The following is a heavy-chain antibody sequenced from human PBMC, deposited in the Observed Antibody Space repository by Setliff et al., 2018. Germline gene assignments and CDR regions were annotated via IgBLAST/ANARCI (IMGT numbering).Heavy chain of an antibody. CDR3: TVYITGSSKDHY. V-gene: IGHV4-34*01. CDR1: GGSISSYY. CDR2: INHSGST. J-gene: IGHJ4*02. D-gene: IGHD2-8*02. Sequence: KPSETLSLTCTVSGGSISSYYWSWIRQPPGKGLEWIGEINHSGSTNYNPSLKSRVTISVDTSKNQFSLKLSPVTAADTALYYCTVYITGSSKDHYWGQGTPVTVSS.